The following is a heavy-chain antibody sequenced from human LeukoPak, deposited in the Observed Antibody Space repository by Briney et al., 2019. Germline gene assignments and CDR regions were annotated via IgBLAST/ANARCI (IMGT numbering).Heavy chain of an antibody. CDR2: IYYSGST. CDR1: GISISSSSYY. V-gene: IGHV4-39*01. D-gene: IGHD2-2*01. J-gene: IGHJ5*02. Sequence: SEPLSLTSTVSGISISSSSYYWGWIRQPPGKGLDWIGSIYYSGSTYYNPSLKSRVTISVDTSKNQFSLKLSSVTAADTAVYYCARQGDCSSTSCYIGWFDPWGQGTLVTVSS. CDR3: ARQGDCSSTSCYIGWFDP.